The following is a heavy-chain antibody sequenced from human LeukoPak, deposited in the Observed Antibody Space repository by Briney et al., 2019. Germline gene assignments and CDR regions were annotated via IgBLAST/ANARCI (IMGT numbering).Heavy chain of an antibody. D-gene: IGHD3-10*01. J-gene: IGHJ4*02. V-gene: IGHV4-30-2*01. CDR2: IYHSGST. CDR3: ARSTMVRGVFDY. Sequence: SETLSLTCAVSGGSISSGGYSWSWIRQPPGKGLGWIGYIYHSGSTYYNPSLKSRVTISVDRSKNQFSLKLSSVTAADTAVYYCARSTMVRGVFDYWGQGTLVTVSS. CDR1: GGSISSGGYS.